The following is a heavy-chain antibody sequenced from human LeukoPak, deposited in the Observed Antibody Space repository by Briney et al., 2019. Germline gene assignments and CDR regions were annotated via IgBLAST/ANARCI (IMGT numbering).Heavy chain of an antibody. Sequence: GGSLRLSCAASGFTFSSYSMNWVRQAPGKGLEWVSSISSSSSYIYYADSVKGRFTISRDNAKNSLYLQMNSLRAEDTAVYYCARGFQGVDTAMVSLDYWGQGTLVTVSS. D-gene: IGHD5-18*01. CDR3: ARGFQGVDTAMVSLDY. V-gene: IGHV3-21*01. J-gene: IGHJ4*02. CDR1: GFTFSSYS. CDR2: ISSSSSYI.